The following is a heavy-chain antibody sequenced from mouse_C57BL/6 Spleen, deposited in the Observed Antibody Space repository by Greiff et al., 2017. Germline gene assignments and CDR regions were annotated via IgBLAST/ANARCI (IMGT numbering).Heavy chain of an antibody. J-gene: IGHJ2*01. D-gene: IGHD1-1*01. Sequence: QVQLQQSGAELVRPGASVTLSCKASGYTFTDYEMHWVKQTPVHGLEWIGAIDPETGGTAYNQKFKGKAILTADKSSSTAYMELRSLTSEDSAVYYCTRSANYYGSSHFDDWGQGTTLTVSS. CDR3: TRSANYYGSSHFDD. V-gene: IGHV1-15*01. CDR2: IDPETGGT. CDR1: GYTFTDYE.